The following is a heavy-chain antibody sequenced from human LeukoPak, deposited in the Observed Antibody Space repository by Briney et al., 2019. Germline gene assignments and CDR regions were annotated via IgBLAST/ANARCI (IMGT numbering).Heavy chain of an antibody. Sequence: GGSLRLSCAASGFTFSSYWMSWVRQAPGKGLEWVANIKQDGSEKYYVDSVKGRFTISRDNAKNSLYLQMNSLRAEDTAVYYCARGCYSGGSSIYYFDYWGQGTLVTVSS. CDR3: ARGCYSGGSSIYYFDY. J-gene: IGHJ4*02. CDR2: IKQDGSEK. D-gene: IGHD2-15*01. CDR1: GFTFSSYW. V-gene: IGHV3-7*01.